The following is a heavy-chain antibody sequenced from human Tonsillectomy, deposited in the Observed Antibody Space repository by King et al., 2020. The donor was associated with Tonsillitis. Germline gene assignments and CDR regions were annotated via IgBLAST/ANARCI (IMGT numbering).Heavy chain of an antibody. Sequence: VQLVESGGGLVQPGGSLRLSCAASGFTFSSYWMSWVRQAPGKGLEWVANIKQDGSEKYYVDSVKGRFTISRDNAKNSLYLQMNSLRAEDTAVYYCARGRYDMLVWVPALRFANWGQGALGTVSP. CDR1: GFTFSSYW. D-gene: IGHD3-9*01. J-gene: IGHJ4*02. CDR2: IKQDGSEK. V-gene: IGHV3-7*01. CDR3: ARGRYDMLVWVPALRFAN.